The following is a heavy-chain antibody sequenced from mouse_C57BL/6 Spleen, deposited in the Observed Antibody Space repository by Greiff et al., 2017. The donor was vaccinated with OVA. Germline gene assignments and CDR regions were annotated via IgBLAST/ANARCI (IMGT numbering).Heavy chain of an antibody. CDR2: ISSGGDYI. J-gene: IGHJ2*01. D-gene: IGHD1-1*01. CDR3: TREGYYYGSDY. V-gene: IGHV5-9-1*02. CDR1: GFTFSSYA. Sequence: EVHLVESGEGLVKPGGSLKLSCAASGFTFSSYAMSWVRQTPEKRLEWVAYISSGGDYIYYADTVKGRFTISRDNARNTLYLQMSSLKSEDTAMYYCTREGYYYGSDYWGQGTTLTVSS.